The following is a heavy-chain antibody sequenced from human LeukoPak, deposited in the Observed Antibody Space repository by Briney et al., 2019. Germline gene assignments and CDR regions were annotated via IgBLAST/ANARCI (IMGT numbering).Heavy chain of an antibody. CDR1: GFTFGDYY. J-gene: IGHJ4*02. Sequence: QSGGSLRLSCAASGFTFGDYYMSWIRQAPGKGLEWVSVIYSGGSTYYADSVKGRFTISRDNSKNTLYLQMNSLRAEDTAVYYCARDLGVAAAGEGYWGQGTLVTVSS. D-gene: IGHD6-13*01. CDR3: ARDLGVAAAGEGY. V-gene: IGHV3-53*01. CDR2: IYSGGST.